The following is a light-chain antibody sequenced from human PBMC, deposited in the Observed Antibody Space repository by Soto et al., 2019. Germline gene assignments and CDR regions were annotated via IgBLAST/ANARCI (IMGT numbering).Light chain of an antibody. Sequence: QSALTQPPSASGSPGQSVAISCTGTSSDVGGYNYVSWYQQHPGKAPKNMIYEVNKRPSGVPDRFSGSKSGNTASLTVSGLQAADEADYYCSSYAGSSNVFGTGTKLTVL. V-gene: IGLV2-8*01. CDR2: EVN. CDR3: SSYAGSSNV. CDR1: SSDVGGYNY. J-gene: IGLJ1*01.